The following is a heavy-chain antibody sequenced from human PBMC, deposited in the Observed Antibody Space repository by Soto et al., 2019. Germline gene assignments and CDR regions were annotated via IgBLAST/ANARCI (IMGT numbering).Heavy chain of an antibody. V-gene: IGHV3-23*01. CDR2: ISGTGGTT. CDR1: GFTFSSYA. D-gene: IGHD6-25*01. J-gene: IGHJ6*02. CDR3: SKFFRGTGGNSGRPWSFQL. Sequence: EVQLLESGGGLVQPGGSLRLSCAASGFTFSSYAMSWVRQAPGKGLEWVSAISGTGGTTYYADSVKGRFTISRDNSRKQVPLEINRPRAEEHAILYCSKFFRGTGGNSGRPWSFQLLGQGNPVTRSS.